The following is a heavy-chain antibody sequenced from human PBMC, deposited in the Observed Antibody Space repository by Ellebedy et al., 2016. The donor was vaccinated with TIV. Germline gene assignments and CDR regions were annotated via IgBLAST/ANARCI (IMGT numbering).Heavy chain of an antibody. V-gene: IGHV4-59*01. D-gene: IGHD3-22*01. CDR1: GASISSSY. CDR2: IYHTGNT. J-gene: IGHJ3*02. CDR3: ARSYYDSRGYSNPFDI. Sequence: GSLRLSXTVSGASISSSYWSWIRQPPGKALEWVAFIYHTGNTNYNPSLKSRVTTSVDTSKNQFSRKLSSVTAADTAVYYCARSYYDSRGYSNPFDIWGQGTMVTVSS.